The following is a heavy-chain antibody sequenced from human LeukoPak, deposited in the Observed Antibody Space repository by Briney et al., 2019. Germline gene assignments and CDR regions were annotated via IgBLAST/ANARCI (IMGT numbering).Heavy chain of an antibody. D-gene: IGHD4-11*01. J-gene: IGHJ6*02. CDR3: AKDRDYSNQYYYYGMDV. V-gene: IGHV3-23*01. Sequence: GGSLRLSCAASGFTFSSYAMSWVRQAPGKGLEWVSAISGSGGSTYYADSVKGRFTISRDNSKNTLYLKMNSLRAEDTAVYYCAKDRDYSNQYYYYGMDVWGQGTTVTVSS. CDR2: ISGSGGST. CDR1: GFTFSSYA.